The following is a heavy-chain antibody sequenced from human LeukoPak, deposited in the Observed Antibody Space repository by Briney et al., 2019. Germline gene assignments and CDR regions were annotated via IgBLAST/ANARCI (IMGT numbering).Heavy chain of an antibody. D-gene: IGHD3-10*01. CDR1: GFTFSSYG. CDR3: ARAHGSGSYLVDY. J-gene: IGHJ4*02. Sequence: GGSLRLSCAASGFTFSSYGMHWVRQAPGKGLEWVAVIWYDGSNKYYADSVKGRFTISRDNSKNTLYLQMNSLRAEDTAVYYCARAHGSGSYLVDYWGQGTLVTVSS. V-gene: IGHV3-33*01. CDR2: IWYDGSNK.